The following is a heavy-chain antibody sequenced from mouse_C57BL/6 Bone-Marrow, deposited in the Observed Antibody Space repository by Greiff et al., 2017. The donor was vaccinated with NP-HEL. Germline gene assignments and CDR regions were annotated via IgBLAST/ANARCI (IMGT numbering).Heavy chain of an antibody. CDR3: TSGSGYEGYAMDY. D-gene: IGHD3-2*02. J-gene: IGHJ4*01. V-gene: IGHV1-5*01. Sequence: VQLQQSGTVLARPGASVKMSCKTSGYTFPSYWMHWVKQRPGQVLEWIGAIYPGNSDTSYNQKFKGKAKLTAVTSASTAYMELSSLTNEDSAVYYCTSGSGYEGYAMDYWGQGTSVTVSS. CDR1: GYTFPSYW. CDR2: IYPGNSDT.